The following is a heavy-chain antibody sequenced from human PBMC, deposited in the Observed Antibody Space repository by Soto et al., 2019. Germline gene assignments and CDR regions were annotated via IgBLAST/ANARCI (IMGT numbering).Heavy chain of an antibody. CDR3: ARGGSSSSSWYDGYYYYYGMDV. D-gene: IGHD6-13*01. CDR2: ISAYNGNT. CDR1: GYTFTSYG. Sequence: GASVKVSCKASGYTFTSYGISWVRQAPGQGLEWMGWISAYNGNTNYAQKLQGRVTMTTDTSTSTAYMELRSLRSDDTAVYYCARGGSSSSSWYDGYYYYYGMDVWGQGTTVTVSS. V-gene: IGHV1-18*01. J-gene: IGHJ6*02.